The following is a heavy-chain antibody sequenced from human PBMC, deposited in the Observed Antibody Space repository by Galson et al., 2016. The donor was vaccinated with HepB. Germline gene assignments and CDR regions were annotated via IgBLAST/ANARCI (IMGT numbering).Heavy chain of an antibody. CDR1: GDSVSSNSAS. Sequence: CAISGDSVSSNSASWNWIRQSPTRGLEWLGRTYYKSSWNNDYAVAVRSRITIIPDTSKNLFSLQLHSVTPEGTAVYYCARDRIREYYYGSVTFLEVAMKTSDITYAGGFDVWGKGTTVTVSP. CDR2: TYYKSSWNN. D-gene: IGHD3-10*01. V-gene: IGHV6-1*01. CDR3: ARDRIREYYYGSVTFLEVAMKTSDITYAGGFDV. J-gene: IGHJ6*04.